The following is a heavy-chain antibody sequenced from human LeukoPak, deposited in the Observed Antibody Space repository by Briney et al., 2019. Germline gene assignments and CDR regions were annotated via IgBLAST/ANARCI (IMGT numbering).Heavy chain of an antibody. J-gene: IGHJ5*02. CDR1: GGSFSGYY. Sequence: PSETLSLTCAVYGGSFSGYYWSWIRQPPGKGLEWIGEINHSGSTNYNPSLKSRVTISVDTSKNQFSLKLSSVTAADTAVYYCARPGGIAAAGWFDPWGQETLVTVSS. V-gene: IGHV4-34*01. D-gene: IGHD6-13*01. CDR3: ARPGGIAAAGWFDP. CDR2: INHSGST.